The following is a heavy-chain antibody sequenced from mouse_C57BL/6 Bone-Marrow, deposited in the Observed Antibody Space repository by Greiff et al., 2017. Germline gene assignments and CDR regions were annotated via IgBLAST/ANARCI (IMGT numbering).Heavy chain of an antibody. CDR2: IWGDGST. D-gene: IGHD2-3*01. J-gene: IGHJ4*01. CDR1: GFSLTSYG. Sequence: VMLVESGPGLVAPSQSLSITCTVSGFSLTSYGVSWVRQPPGKGLEWLGVIWGDGSTNYHSALISRLSISKDNSKSQVFLKLNSLQNDDTATYDWAKKGDGYPLYYYAMDYWGQGTSVTVSS. CDR3: AKKGDGYPLYYYAMDY. V-gene: IGHV2-3*01.